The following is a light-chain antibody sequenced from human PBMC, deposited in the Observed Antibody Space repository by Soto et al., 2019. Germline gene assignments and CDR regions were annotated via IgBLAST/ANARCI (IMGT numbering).Light chain of an antibody. V-gene: IGKV3-11*01. CDR2: DAS. J-gene: IGKJ4*01. CDR1: QSISDY. Sequence: EIVLTQSPATLSLSPGERATLSCRAGQSISDYLAWYQQRPGQAPRLLIFDASNRATGVPDRFSGGGSGTDFTRIISSLEPEDFAVYYCQQRVNWPPTFGGGTKVEI. CDR3: QQRVNWPPT.